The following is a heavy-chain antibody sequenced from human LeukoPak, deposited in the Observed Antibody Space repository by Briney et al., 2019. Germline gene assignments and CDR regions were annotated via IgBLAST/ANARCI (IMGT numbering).Heavy chain of an antibody. V-gene: IGHV3-66*01. CDR1: GFTVSSNY. D-gene: IGHD2-21*02. Sequence: PGGSLRLSCAASGFTVSSNYMSWVRQAPGKGLEWVSVIYSGGSTYYADSVKGRFTISRDNSKNTLYLQMNSLRAEDTAVYYCARGMVCGGDCYYYYYYGMDAWGQGTTVTVSS. J-gene: IGHJ6*02. CDR3: ARGMVCGGDCYYYYYYGMDA. CDR2: IYSGGST.